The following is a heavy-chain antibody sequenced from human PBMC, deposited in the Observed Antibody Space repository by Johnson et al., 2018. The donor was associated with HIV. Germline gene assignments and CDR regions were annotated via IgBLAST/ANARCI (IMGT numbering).Heavy chain of an antibody. J-gene: IGHJ3*02. CDR2: VNWNGGSV. CDR3: AKVRLSVWGLQSCSGRAYYLGGEFEI. Sequence: VQLVESGGGVVRPGGSLRLSCAGSGFTFDEYAMHWLRQTPGKGLEWVSGVNWNGGSVDYADSVKGRFTISRDNAKNSLYLQMNSLGPEDTAMYYCAKVRLSVWGLQSCSGRAYYLGGEFEIWGQGTVVTVSS. D-gene: IGHD2-21*01. V-gene: IGHV3-9*01. CDR1: GFTFDEYA.